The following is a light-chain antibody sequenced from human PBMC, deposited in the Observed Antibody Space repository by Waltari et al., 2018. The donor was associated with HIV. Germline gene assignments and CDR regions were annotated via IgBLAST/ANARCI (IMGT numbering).Light chain of an antibody. Sequence: QSVLTQPPSASGTPGQRVTISCSGSSSNIGTNYVYWYQQLPGTAPKLLIYRNNQRPSWVPDRFSGSKSGTSASLAISGLRSEDDADYYCAAWDDSLGGHHVFGTGTKVTVL. CDR2: RNN. V-gene: IGLV1-47*01. CDR1: SSNIGTNY. CDR3: AAWDDSLGGHHV. J-gene: IGLJ1*01.